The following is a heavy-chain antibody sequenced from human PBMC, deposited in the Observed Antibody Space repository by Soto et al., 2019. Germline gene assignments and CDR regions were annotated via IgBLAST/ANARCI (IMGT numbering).Heavy chain of an antibody. CDR3: ARDLAHGILAARPYYYYGMDV. D-gene: IGHD6-6*01. Sequence: SVKVSCKASGYTFTSYAISWVLQAPVQVLEWMGGIIPIFGTANYAQKFQGRVTITADKSTSTAYMELSSLRSEDTAVYYCARDLAHGILAARPYYYYGMDVWGQGTTVTVSS. V-gene: IGHV1-69*06. J-gene: IGHJ6*02. CDR1: GYTFTSYA. CDR2: IIPIFGTA.